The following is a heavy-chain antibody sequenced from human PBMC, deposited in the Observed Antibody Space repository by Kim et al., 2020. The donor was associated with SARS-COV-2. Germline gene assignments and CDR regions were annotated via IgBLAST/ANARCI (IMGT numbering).Heavy chain of an antibody. Sequence: GGSLRLSCAASGFDFSSYWLHWVRLAPGKGLVWVSRVNFDGTTTAYADSVKGRFNISRANAKNTLYLQMNSLRAEDTGVYYCARDGAPYCSGGSCYSHEPCSLDLWGQGATVTVSS. J-gene: IGHJ6*02. CDR1: GFDFSSYW. V-gene: IGHV3-74*03. D-gene: IGHD2-15*01. CDR2: VNFDGTTT. CDR3: ARDGAPYCSGGSCYSHEPCSLDL.